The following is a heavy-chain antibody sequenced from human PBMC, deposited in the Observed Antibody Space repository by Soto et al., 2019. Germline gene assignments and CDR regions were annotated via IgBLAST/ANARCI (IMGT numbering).Heavy chain of an antibody. CDR3: ARDGVRYCFDC. CDR1: GFTFSSYG. J-gene: IGHJ4*02. CDR2: ISSFSTTI. V-gene: IGHV3-48*04. Sequence: GGSLRLSCAASGFTFSSYGMTWVRQAPGKGLEWISYISSFSTTIYYDDSVKGRFTVSRDNAKNSLYLQMNSLRAEDTAVYYCARDGVRYCFDCWGQGTLVTVSS. D-gene: IGHD3-10*01.